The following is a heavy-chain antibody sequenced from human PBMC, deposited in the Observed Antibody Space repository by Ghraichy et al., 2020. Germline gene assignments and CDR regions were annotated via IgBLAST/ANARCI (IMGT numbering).Heavy chain of an antibody. V-gene: IGHV3-21*01. CDR3: SRGGGAGTPVLYHMDV. D-gene: IGHD6-19*01. Sequence: GGSLRLSCVASGLMFSPNTMNWVRQAPGKGLEWVSSISSSTRYIYYADSVKGRFTISRDNAQNSLYLQMNSLRAEDTAVYCCSRGGGAGTPVLYHMDVWGLGTTVTVSS. CDR2: ISSSTRYI. CDR1: GLMFSPNT. J-gene: IGHJ6*02.